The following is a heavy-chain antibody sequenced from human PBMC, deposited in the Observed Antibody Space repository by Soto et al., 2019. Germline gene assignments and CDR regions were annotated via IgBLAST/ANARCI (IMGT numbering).Heavy chain of an antibody. V-gene: IGHV1-8*01. Sequence: VSVKVSCKASGYTFTSYDINWVRQATGQGLEWMGWMNPNSGNTGYAQKFQGRVTMTRNTSISTAYMELSSLRSEDTAVYYCAREGIVVVPAAMGPNYYYYMDVWGKGTTVTVSS. D-gene: IGHD2-2*01. CDR3: AREGIVVVPAAMGPNYYYYMDV. CDR1: GYTFTSYD. CDR2: MNPNSGNT. J-gene: IGHJ6*03.